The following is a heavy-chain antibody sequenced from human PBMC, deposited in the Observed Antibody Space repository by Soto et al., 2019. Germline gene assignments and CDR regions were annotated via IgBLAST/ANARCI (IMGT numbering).Heavy chain of an antibody. CDR1: GFTFSSYA. V-gene: IGHV3-23*01. J-gene: IGHJ4*02. CDR2: ISGSGGST. Sequence: GGSLRLSCAASGFTFSSYAMSWVRQAPGKGLEWVSAISGSGGSTYYADSVKGRFTISRDNSKNTLYLQMNSLRAEDTAVYYCAQGGDTAMVILYYFDYWGQGTLVTVSS. D-gene: IGHD5-18*01. CDR3: AQGGDTAMVILYYFDY.